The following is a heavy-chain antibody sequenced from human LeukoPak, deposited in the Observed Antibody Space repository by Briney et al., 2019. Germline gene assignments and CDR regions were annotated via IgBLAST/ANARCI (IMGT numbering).Heavy chain of an antibody. CDR1: GFTFSDYY. D-gene: IGHD6-13*01. V-gene: IGHV3-11*04. J-gene: IGHJ4*02. Sequence: KSGGSLRLSCTASGFTFSDYYMSWIRQAPGKGLEWISYISTSGTIYYADSVKGRFTISRDNAKNSLYLQMNSLRAEDTAVYFCAGRQQLVRAYADYWGQGTLVTVSS. CDR2: ISTSGTI. CDR3: AGRQQLVRAYADY.